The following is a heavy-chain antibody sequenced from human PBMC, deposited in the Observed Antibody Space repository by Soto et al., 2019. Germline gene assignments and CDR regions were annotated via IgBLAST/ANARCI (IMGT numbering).Heavy chain of an antibody. CDR3: ARQYYIHLLDI. CDR2: IYYTGST. D-gene: IGHD3-10*01. J-gene: IGHJ3*02. CDR1: GDSISSGADY. Sequence: PSEALSLTCTVSGDSISSGADYWSWIRQHPGKGLEWIGYIYYTGSTSYNPSLKSRVTMSVDTSKNQFSLRLNSVTAADTAVYYCARQYYIHLLDIWGHGTMVTVSS. V-gene: IGHV4-31*03.